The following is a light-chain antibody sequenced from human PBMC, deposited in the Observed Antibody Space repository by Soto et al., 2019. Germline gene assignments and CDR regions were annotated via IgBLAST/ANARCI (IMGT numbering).Light chain of an antibody. CDR1: QSVSSSY. V-gene: IGKV3D-20*02. CDR3: QHRSNCPQWT. J-gene: IGKJ1*01. CDR2: GAS. Sequence: EIVWTLPPLTLSLSPKETATPACRASQSVSSSYLASYQQKTGQPPRLLIYGASSSATGIPDRFSGSGSWTAFTLTLSSLEHADFAVYYCQHRSNCPQWTFGQGTKVDI.